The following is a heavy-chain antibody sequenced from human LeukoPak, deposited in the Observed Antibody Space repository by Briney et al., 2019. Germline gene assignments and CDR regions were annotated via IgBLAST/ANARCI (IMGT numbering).Heavy chain of an antibody. CDR2: IYHGGST. Sequence: SETLSLTCTVSGYSIISDYFWGWIRQPPGKGLEWIGTIYHGGSTYYSPSLKSRVTVSVDTSKNEFSLKLSSVTAADTAVYFCARGIVGSRDFYFRYYFDYWGQGTLVTVSS. V-gene: IGHV4-38-2*02. D-gene: IGHD3/OR15-3a*01. CDR3: ARGIVGSRDFYFRYYFDY. CDR1: GYSIISDYF. J-gene: IGHJ4*02.